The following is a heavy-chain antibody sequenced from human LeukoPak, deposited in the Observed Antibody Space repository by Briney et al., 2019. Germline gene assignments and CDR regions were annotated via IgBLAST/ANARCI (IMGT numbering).Heavy chain of an antibody. Sequence: TGGSLRLSCAASGFTLSSYSMSWVRQAPGKGLEWVSYISGGSSTIYYTDSVKGRFTISRDNAKNSLYLQMNSLRDEDTAVYYCAQPNYGDYNGSGPWGERTQVTDAS. CDR3: AQPNYGDYNGSGP. D-gene: IGHD4-17*01. CDR1: GFTLSSYS. V-gene: IGHV3-48*02. J-gene: IGHJ5*02. CDR2: ISGGSSTI.